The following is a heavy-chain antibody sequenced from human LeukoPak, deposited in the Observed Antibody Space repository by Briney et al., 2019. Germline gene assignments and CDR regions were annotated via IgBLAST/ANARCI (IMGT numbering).Heavy chain of an antibody. CDR1: GGSISSYY. V-gene: IGHV4-59*12. D-gene: IGHD3-10*01. Sequence: SETLSLTCTVSGGSISSYYWSWIRQPPGKGLEWIGYIYYSGSTNYKSSLKSRVTISVDTSKNQFSLKLSSVTAADTAVYYCARVRSEYYGSGSSPEDYWGQGTLVTVSS. CDR2: IYYSGST. CDR3: ARVRSEYYGSGSSPEDY. J-gene: IGHJ4*02.